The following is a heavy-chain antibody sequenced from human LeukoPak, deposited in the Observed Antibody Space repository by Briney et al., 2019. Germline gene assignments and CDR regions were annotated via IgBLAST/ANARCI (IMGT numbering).Heavy chain of an antibody. CDR1: GGSISSSSYY. Sequence: SETLSLTCTVSGGSISSSSYYWGWIRQPPGKGLEWIGSIYYSGSTYYNPSLKSRVTISVDTSKNQFSLKLSSVTAADTAVYYCAREPPNYDILTGYPMPSYWGQGTLVTVSS. CDR2: IYYSGST. V-gene: IGHV4-39*07. J-gene: IGHJ4*02. D-gene: IGHD3-9*01. CDR3: AREPPNYDILTGYPMPSY.